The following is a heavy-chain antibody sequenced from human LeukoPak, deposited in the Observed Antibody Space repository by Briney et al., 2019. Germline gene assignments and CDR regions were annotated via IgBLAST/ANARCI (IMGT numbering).Heavy chain of an antibody. Sequence: SVKVSCKASGGTFSSYAISWVRQAPGQGLEWMGGIIPIFGTANYAQKFQGRVTITTDESTSTAYMELSSLRSEDTAVYYCARGDPIGVVEADHYYYYMDVWGKGTTVTVSS. CDR2: IIPIFGTA. D-gene: IGHD3-16*01. J-gene: IGHJ6*03. CDR3: ARGDPIGVVEADHYYYYMDV. V-gene: IGHV1-69*05. CDR1: GGTFSSYA.